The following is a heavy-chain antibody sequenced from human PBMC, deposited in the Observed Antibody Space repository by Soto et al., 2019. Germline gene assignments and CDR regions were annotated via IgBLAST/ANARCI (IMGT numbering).Heavy chain of an antibody. CDR1: GGSFSGYY. D-gene: IGHD4-17*01. CDR3: ASLSFATVINNWFDP. Sequence: SETLSLTCAVYGGSFSGYYWSWIRQPPGKGLEWIGEINHSGSTNYNPSLKSRVTISVDTSKNQFSLKLSSVTAADTAVYYCASLSFATVINNWFDPWGQGTLVTVSS. CDR2: INHSGST. J-gene: IGHJ5*02. V-gene: IGHV4-34*01.